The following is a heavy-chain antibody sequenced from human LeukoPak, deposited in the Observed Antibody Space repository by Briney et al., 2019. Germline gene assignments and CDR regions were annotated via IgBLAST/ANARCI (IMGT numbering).Heavy chain of an antibody. Sequence: GGSLRLSCAASGFTFSSYWMHGVRQAPGKGLVWVSRINTDGSSTSYADSVKGRFTISRDNAKNTLYLQMNSLRAEDTAVYYCARVEWEDYYYYMDVWGKGTTVTVSS. V-gene: IGHV3-74*01. J-gene: IGHJ6*03. CDR2: INTDGSST. CDR3: ARVEWEDYYYYMDV. CDR1: GFTFSSYW. D-gene: IGHD1-26*01.